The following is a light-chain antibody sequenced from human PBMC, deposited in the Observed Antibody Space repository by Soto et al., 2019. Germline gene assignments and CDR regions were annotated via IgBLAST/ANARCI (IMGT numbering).Light chain of an antibody. V-gene: IGLV2-8*01. CDR2: EVS. CDR3: SSYAVTNIFV. J-gene: IGLJ1*01. CDR1: SSDVGGYNY. Sequence: QSVLTQPPSASVSPGQSVTISCSGTSSDVGGYNYVSWYQQHPGKAPKVIIYEVSKRPSGVPDRFSGSKSGSTASLTVSGLQAEDEADYYCSSYAVTNIFVFGTGTKVTAL.